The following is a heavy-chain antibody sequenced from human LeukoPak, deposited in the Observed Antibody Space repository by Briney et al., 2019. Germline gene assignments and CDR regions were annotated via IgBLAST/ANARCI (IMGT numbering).Heavy chain of an antibody. V-gene: IGHV4-59*08. CDR2: IYYSGST. D-gene: IGHD3-10*01. J-gene: IGHJ3*02. CDR1: GGSISSYY. Sequence: SETLSLTCTVSGGSISSYYWSWIRQPPGKGLEWIGYIYYSGSTNYNPSLKSRVTISVDTSKNQFSLKLSSVTAADTAVYYCARLLWFGESQDAFDIWAKGQWSPSLQ. CDR3: ARLLWFGESQDAFDI.